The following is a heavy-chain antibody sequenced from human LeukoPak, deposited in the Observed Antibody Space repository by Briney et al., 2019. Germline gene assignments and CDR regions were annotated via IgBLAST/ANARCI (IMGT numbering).Heavy chain of an antibody. J-gene: IGHJ4*02. D-gene: IGHD4-23*01. V-gene: IGHV3-21*01. CDR1: GFTFSSYS. CDR2: ISSTSSYI. CDR3: ARGGYGGTGRDY. Sequence: GGSLRLSCAASGFTFSSYSMNWVRQGPGKGLEWVSSISSTSSYIYYADSVKGRFTISRDNARNSLYLQMNSLRAEDTAVYDCARGGYGGTGRDYWGQGTLVTVSS.